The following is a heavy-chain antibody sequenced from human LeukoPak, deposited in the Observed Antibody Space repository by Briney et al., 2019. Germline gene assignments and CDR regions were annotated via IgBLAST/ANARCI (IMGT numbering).Heavy chain of an antibody. D-gene: IGHD6-13*01. V-gene: IGHV4-34*01. CDR2: INHSGST. CDR1: GGSFSGYY. J-gene: IGHJ5*02. CDR3: ARRGGYSSSWYGYNWFDP. Sequence: PSETLSLTCAVYGGSFSGYYWSWIRQPPGKGLEWIGEINHSGSTNYNPSLKSRVTISVDMSKNQFSLKLSSVTAADTAVYYCARRGGYSSSWYGYNWFDPWGQGTLVTVSS.